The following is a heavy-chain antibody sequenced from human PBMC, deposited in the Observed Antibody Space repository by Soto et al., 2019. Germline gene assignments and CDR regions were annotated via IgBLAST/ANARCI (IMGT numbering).Heavy chain of an antibody. V-gene: IGHV4-34*01. CDR3: ARHVIEMAPFGY. CDR1: GGSFGGYY. J-gene: IGHJ4*02. CDR2: INHSGST. Sequence: SETLSLTCAVYGGSFGGYYWSWIRQPPGKGLAWIGEINHSGSTNYNPSLKSRVTISVDTSKNQFSLKLSSVTAADTAVYYCARHVIEMAPFGYWGQGTLVTVSS.